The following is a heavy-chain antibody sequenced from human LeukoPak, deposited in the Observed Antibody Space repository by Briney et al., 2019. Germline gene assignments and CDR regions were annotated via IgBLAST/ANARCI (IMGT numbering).Heavy chain of an antibody. CDR1: GGSISSNSYH. J-gene: IGHJ4*02. D-gene: IGHD4-23*01. CDR2: IYYSGST. Sequence: SETLSLTCTVSGGSISSNSYHWGWPRQPPGKGLEWIGSIYYSGSTYYNPSLKSRVTISVDTSKNQFSLKLTSVAAADTAVYYCARLLRWVYYFDYWGQGTLVTVSS. CDR3: ARLLRWVYYFDY. V-gene: IGHV4-39*01.